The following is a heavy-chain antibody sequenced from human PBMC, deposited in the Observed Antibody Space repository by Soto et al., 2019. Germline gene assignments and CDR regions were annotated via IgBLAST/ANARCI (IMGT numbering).Heavy chain of an antibody. D-gene: IGHD3-10*01. Sequence: SETLSLTCTVSGGSISSYYWSWIRQPPGKGLEWIGYIYYSGSTNYNPSLKSRVTISVDTSKNQFSLKLSSVTAADTAFYYCAADLGFGEFILGVALDYWGQGTPVTVSS. V-gene: IGHV4-59*08. J-gene: IGHJ4*02. CDR2: IYYSGST. CDR3: AADLGFGEFILGVALDY. CDR1: GGSISSYY.